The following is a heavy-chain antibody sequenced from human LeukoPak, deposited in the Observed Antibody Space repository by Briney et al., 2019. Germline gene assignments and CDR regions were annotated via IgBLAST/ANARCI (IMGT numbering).Heavy chain of an antibody. D-gene: IGHD3-22*01. CDR3: ARSQDPGYYDSSGYPAY. CDR2: IIPIFGTA. CDR1: GGTFSSYA. V-gene: IGHV1-69*13. J-gene: IGHJ4*02. Sequence: SVKVSCKASGGTFSSYAISWVRQAPGQGLEWMGGIIPIFGTANYAQKFQGRVTITADESTSTAYMELSSLRSEDTAVYYCARSQDPGYYDSSGYPAYWGQGTLVTVSS.